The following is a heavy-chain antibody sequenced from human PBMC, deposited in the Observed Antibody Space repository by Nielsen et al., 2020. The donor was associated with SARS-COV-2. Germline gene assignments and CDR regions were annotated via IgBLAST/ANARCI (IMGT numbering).Heavy chain of an antibody. CDR3: AKEKRGLFLGLYDL. J-gene: IGHJ5*02. V-gene: IGHV3-23*01. Sequence: GGSLRLSCAASGFTFSNDAMSWVRQAPGKGLEWVSFISGSGSDTYYADSVKGRFTISRDNSKITSYLQMRSLGAEDTAVYYCAKEKRGLFLGLYDLWGQGTLVTVSS. CDR1: GFTFSNDA. D-gene: IGHD3/OR15-3a*01. CDR2: ISGSGSDT.